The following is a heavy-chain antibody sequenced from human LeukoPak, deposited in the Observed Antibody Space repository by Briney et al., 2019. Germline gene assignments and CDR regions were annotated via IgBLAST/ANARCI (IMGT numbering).Heavy chain of an antibody. V-gene: IGHV4-59*01. Sequence: PSETLSLTCTVSGGSISTYYWSWIRQPPGKGLEWIGYIYDSGNTNYNSSLKSRVTISVDTSKNQFSLKLSSVTAADTAVYYCAGGRDYGGYYFDYWGQGTLVTVSS. J-gene: IGHJ4*02. CDR1: GGSISTYY. D-gene: IGHD4-17*01. CDR2: IYDSGNT. CDR3: AGGRDYGGYYFDY.